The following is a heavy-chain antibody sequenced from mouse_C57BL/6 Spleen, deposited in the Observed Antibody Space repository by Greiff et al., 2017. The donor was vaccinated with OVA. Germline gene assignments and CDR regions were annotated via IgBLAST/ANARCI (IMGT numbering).Heavy chain of an antibody. CDR1: GYTFTDYE. CDR2: LDPETGGT. J-gene: IGHJ4*01. Sequence: VQLVESGAELVRPGASVTLSCKASGYTFTDYEMHWVKQTPVHGLEWIGALDPETGGTAYNQKFKGKAILTADKSSSTAYMELRSLTSEDSAVYYCTRRRLTGTNAMDYWGQGTSVTVSS. V-gene: IGHV1-15*01. CDR3: TRRRLTGTNAMDY. D-gene: IGHD4-1*01.